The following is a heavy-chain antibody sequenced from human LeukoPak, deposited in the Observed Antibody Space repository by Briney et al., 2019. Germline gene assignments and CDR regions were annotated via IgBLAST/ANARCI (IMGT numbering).Heavy chain of an antibody. CDR1: GFTFNSYA. J-gene: IGHJ4*02. V-gene: IGHV3-30*04. Sequence: PGRSLRLSCAASGFTFNSYAIHWVRQAPGKGLEWVAVISYDGSNKYYAESVKGRFTISRDNSKNTLYLQLNSLRPDDTAVYYCARDQLAYSGYDTLLDYWGQGTLVTVSS. CDR2: ISYDGSNK. D-gene: IGHD5-12*01. CDR3: ARDQLAYSGYDTLLDY.